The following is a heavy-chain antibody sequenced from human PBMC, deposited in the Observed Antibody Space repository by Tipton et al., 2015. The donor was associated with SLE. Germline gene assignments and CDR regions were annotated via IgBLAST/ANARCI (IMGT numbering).Heavy chain of an antibody. D-gene: IGHD3-22*01. Sequence: TLSLTCTVSGVSISSSRYYSSWGWIRQPPGKGLEWIGNVYYTGSTFYNPSLKSRVTLSVDTSKNQFSLKLSSVTAADTAVYFCARDEYYYDGTGYHLLGQFDYWGQGTLVTVSS. J-gene: IGHJ4*02. CDR3: ARDEYYYDGTGYHLLGQFDY. V-gene: IGHV4-39*07. CDR1: GVSISSSRYYSS. CDR2: VYYTGST.